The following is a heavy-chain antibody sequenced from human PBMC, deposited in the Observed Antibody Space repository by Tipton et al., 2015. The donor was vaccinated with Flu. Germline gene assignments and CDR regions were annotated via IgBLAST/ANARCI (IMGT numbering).Heavy chain of an antibody. CDR2: IWYDGSNK. J-gene: IGHJ4*02. CDR1: GFTFSSYG. CDR3: ARDLAVADYYFDY. D-gene: IGHD6-19*01. V-gene: IGHV3-33*01. Sequence: SLRLSCAASGFTFSSYGMHWVRQAPGKGLEWVAVIWYDGSNKYYADSVKGRFTISRDNSKNTLYLQMNSLRAEDTAVYYCARDLAVADYYFDYWGQGTLVTVSS.